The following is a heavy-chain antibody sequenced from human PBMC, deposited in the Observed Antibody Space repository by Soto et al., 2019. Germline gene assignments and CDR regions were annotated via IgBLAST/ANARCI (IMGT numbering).Heavy chain of an antibody. CDR2: ISYDGSNK. D-gene: IGHD4-17*01. Sequence: GGSLRLSCAASGFTFSSYAMHWVRQAPGKGLEWVAVISYDGSNKYYADSVKGRFTISRDNSKNTLYLQMNSLRAEDTAVYYCARDKRGDYGDCYFQHWGQGTLVTVSS. J-gene: IGHJ1*01. CDR1: GFTFSSYA. CDR3: ARDKRGDYGDCYFQH. V-gene: IGHV3-30*04.